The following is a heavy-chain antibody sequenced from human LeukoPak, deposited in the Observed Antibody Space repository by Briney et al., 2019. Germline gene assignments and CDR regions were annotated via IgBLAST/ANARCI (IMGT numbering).Heavy chain of an antibody. V-gene: IGHV1-18*01. D-gene: IGHD3-3*01. CDR1: GYTFTSYG. J-gene: IGHJ4*02. CDR2: ISAYNGNT. CDR3: ARGSLRFLEWSPPPPDY. Sequence: ASVKVSCKASGYTFTSYGISWVRQAPGQGLEWMGWISAYNGNTNYAKKLQGRVTMTTDTSTSTAYMELRSLRSDDTAVYYCARGSLRFLEWSPPPPDYWGQGTLVTVSS.